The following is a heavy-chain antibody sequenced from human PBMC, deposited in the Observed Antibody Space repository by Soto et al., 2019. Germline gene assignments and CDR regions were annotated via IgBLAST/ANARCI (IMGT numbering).Heavy chain of an antibody. J-gene: IGHJ4*02. CDR1: GGTFSSYA. D-gene: IGHD3-22*01. CDR2: IIPVFGAT. Sequence: QVQLVQSGAEVKKPGSSVKVSCKASGGTFSSYAFSWVRQAPGQGLEWMGGIIPVFGATNYAQTFQGRVTITADASTSTAYMELSSLRSEDTAVYYCAGSPECSYALSQLVITTFALYWGQGTLVTVSP. CDR3: AGSPECSYALSQLVITTFALY. V-gene: IGHV1-69*01.